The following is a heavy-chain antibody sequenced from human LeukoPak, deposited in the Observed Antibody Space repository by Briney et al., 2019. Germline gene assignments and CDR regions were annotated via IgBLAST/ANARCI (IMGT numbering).Heavy chain of an antibody. CDR2: INSDGSST. J-gene: IGHJ4*02. CDR1: GFTFSSYW. V-gene: IGHV3-74*01. Sequence: GGSLRLSCAASGFTFSSYWMPWVRRAPGKGLVWVSRINSDGSSTSYADSVKGRFTISRDNAKNSLFLQMNSLRAEDTAVYYCARALDTSSSRYQPFEYWGQGTLVTVSS. CDR3: ARALDTSSSRYQPFEY. D-gene: IGHD2-2*01.